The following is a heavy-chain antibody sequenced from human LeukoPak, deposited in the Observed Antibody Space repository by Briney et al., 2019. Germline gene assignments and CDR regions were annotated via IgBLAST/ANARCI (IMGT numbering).Heavy chain of an antibody. D-gene: IGHD4-17*01. CDR1: GYTFTGYY. V-gene: IGHV1-2*02. CDR3: ARDLVDDYGDYVRDY. J-gene: IGHJ4*02. CDR2: INPNSGGT. Sequence: VSVKVSCKASGYTFTGYYMHWVRQAPGQGLEWMGWINPNSGGTNYAQKFQGRVTMTRDTSISTAYMELSRLRSDDTAVYYCARDLVDDYGDYVRDYWGQGTLVTVSS.